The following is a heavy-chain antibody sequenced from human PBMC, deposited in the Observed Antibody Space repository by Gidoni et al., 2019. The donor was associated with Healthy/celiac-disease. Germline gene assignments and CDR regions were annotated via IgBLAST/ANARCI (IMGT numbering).Heavy chain of an antibody. V-gene: IGHV3-23*01. Sequence: EVQLLESGGGWVQPGGSLRLSCAASGFTFSSYDMSWVRQAPGKGLEWVSAISGSGGSTYYADSVKGRFTISRDNSKNTLYLQMNSLRAEDTAVYYCARDEYSSDAFDIWGQGTMVTVSS. J-gene: IGHJ3*02. D-gene: IGHD6-6*01. CDR2: ISGSGGST. CDR1: GFTFSSYD. CDR3: ARDEYSSDAFDI.